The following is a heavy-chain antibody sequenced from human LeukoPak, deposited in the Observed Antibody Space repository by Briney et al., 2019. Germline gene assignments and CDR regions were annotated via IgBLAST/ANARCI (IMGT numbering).Heavy chain of an antibody. CDR1: GGSISSSSYY. CDR3: ARSDPLADWFDP. J-gene: IGHJ5*02. CDR2: IYYSGST. Sequence: SETLSLTCTVSGGSISSSSYYWGWIRQPPGKGLEWIGSIYYSGSTYYNPSLKSRVTISVDTSKNQFSLKLRSVTAADTAVYYCARSDPLADWFDPWGQGTLVTVSS. V-gene: IGHV4-39*01. D-gene: IGHD3-16*02.